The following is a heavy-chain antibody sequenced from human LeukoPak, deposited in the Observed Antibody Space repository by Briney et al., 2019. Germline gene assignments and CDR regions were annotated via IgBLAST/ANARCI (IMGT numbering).Heavy chain of an antibody. D-gene: IGHD3-22*01. J-gene: IGHJ6*03. Sequence: GGSLRLSCAASGFTVSSNYMSWVRQAPGKGLEWVSVIYSGGSTYYADSVKGRFTISRDNSKNTLYLQMNSLRAEDTAVYYCARGKYYYDSSGYYRFYYYYYYMDVWGKGTTVTISS. CDR2: IYSGGST. CDR3: ARGKYYYDSSGYYRFYYYYYYMDV. V-gene: IGHV3-53*01. CDR1: GFTVSSNY.